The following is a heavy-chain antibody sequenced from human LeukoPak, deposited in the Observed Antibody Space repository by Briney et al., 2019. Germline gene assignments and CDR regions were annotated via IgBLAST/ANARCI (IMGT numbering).Heavy chain of an antibody. CDR2: ISSSSSYI. Sequence: GGSLRLSCAASGSTFSSYSMNWVRQAPGKGLEWVSSISSSSSYIYYADSAKGRFTISRDNAKNSLYLQMNSLRAEDTAVYYCARDSLDTSLIAAAADYWGQGTLVTVSS. CDR3: ARDSLDTSLIAAAADY. CDR1: GSTFSSYS. D-gene: IGHD6-13*01. V-gene: IGHV3-21*01. J-gene: IGHJ4*02.